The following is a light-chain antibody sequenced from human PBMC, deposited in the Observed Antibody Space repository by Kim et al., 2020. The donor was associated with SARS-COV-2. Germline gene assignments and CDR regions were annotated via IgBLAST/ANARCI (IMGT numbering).Light chain of an antibody. CDR1: RSIETW. J-gene: IGKJ4*01. CDR3: QQYNSYPLT. CDR2: DAS. Sequence: DIQMTQSPATLSASVGDRVTITCRASRSIETWLAWYQQRPGKAPKFLINDASKLQSGVPSRFGGSGSGTEFNLTISSLQPDDFASYFCQQYNSYPLTFGGGTKVDIK. V-gene: IGKV1-5*01.